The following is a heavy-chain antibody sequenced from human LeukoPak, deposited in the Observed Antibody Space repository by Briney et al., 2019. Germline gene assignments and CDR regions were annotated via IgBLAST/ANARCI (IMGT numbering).Heavy chain of an antibody. D-gene: IGHD3-22*01. J-gene: IGHJ6*02. V-gene: IGHV3-7*03. CDR2: INQDGSEK. Sequence: PGGSLRLSCAASGFTFSSYWMSWVRQAPGKGLEWVANINQDGSEKYSVDSVKGRFTISRDNAKSSLYLQMNSLRAEDTAVYYCARGAYYYDSSGYYRTDLYYYGMDVWGQGTTVTVSS. CDR3: ARGAYYYDSSGYYRTDLYYYGMDV. CDR1: GFTFSSYW.